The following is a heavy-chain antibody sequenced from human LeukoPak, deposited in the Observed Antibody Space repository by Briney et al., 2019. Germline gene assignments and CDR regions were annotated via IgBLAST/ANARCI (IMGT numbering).Heavy chain of an antibody. CDR1: GFTFADCA. Sequence: PGRSLRLSCTASGFTFADCAMSWFRQAPGKGLEWVGFIRSKAYGGTTEYAASVKGRFIISRDDSKSIAYLQMNSLKTEDTAVYYCTRDHSASGWYRTADYWGQGTLVTVSS. CDR2: IRSKAYGGTT. CDR3: TRDHSASGWYRTADY. V-gene: IGHV3-49*03. J-gene: IGHJ4*02. D-gene: IGHD6-19*01.